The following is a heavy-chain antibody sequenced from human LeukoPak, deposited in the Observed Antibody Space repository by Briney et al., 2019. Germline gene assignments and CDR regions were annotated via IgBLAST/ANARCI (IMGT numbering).Heavy chain of an antibody. D-gene: IGHD3-22*01. CDR1: GGSISSYY. Sequence: KPSETLSLTCTVSGGSISSYYWSWIRQPPGKGLEWIGYIYYSGSTNYNPSLTSRVTMSRDTSKNQFHLKVTSVTVADTAVYYCARLLGSSGYAGDWYFDLWGPGILITVSS. CDR3: ARLLGSSGYAGDWYFDL. J-gene: IGHJ2*01. V-gene: IGHV4-59*12. CDR2: IYYSGST.